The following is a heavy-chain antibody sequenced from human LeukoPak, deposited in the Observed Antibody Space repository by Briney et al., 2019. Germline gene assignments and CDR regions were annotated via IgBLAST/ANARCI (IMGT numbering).Heavy chain of an antibody. D-gene: IGHD3-22*01. V-gene: IGHV3-9*01. CDR1: GFSLSGYW. CDR2: ISWNSGSI. CDR3: AKDISDSSGRYIDY. Sequence: QTGGSLRLSCAASGFSLSGYWMTWVRQAPGKGLEWVSGISWNSGSIGYADSVKGRFTISRDNAKNSLYLQMNSLRAEDTALYYCAKDISDSSGRYIDYWGQGTLVTVSS. J-gene: IGHJ4*02.